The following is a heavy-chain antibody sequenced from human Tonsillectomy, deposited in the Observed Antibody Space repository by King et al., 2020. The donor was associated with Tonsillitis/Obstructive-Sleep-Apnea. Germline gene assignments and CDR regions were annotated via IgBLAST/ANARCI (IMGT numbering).Heavy chain of an antibody. CDR3: ASRDYYDSSGYNDAFDL. D-gene: IGHD3-22*01. CDR1: EFTVSYNY. J-gene: IGHJ3*01. V-gene: IGHV3-53*01. Sequence: EVQLVESGGGLIQPGGSLRLSCAASEFTVSYNYMSWVRQAPGKGLEWVSVIYSGGSTYYADSVKGRFTISRDNSKNTLYLQMNSLRAEDTAVYYCASRDYYDSSGYNDAFDLWGQGTMVTVSS. CDR2: IYSGGST.